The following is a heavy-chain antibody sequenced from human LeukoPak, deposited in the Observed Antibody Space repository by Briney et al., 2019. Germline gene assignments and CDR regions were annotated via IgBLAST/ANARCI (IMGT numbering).Heavy chain of an antibody. J-gene: IGHJ4*02. CDR2: ISKTSNTR. CDR3: ARDRGYSNYYDY. D-gene: IGHD5-12*01. Sequence: GGSLRLSCAASGFSFSSHGMNWVRQTPGKGLEWVSYISKTSNTRDYADSVKGRFTISRDNDKNSLSLQMNSLRDEDTAVYYCARDRGYSNYYDYWGQGTLVTVSS. V-gene: IGHV3-48*02. CDR1: GFSFSSHG.